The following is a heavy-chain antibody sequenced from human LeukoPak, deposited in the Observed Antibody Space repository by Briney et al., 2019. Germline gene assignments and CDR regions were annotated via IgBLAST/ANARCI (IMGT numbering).Heavy chain of an antibody. CDR2: IKHDGTQK. CDR3: ARDWDYYDNSGYYFEY. J-gene: IGHJ4*02. CDR1: GFTFSSYW. Sequence: GGSLRLSCAASGFTFSSYWMSWVRQAPGKGLEWVANIKHDGTQKYYVDSVKGRFTISRDNAQNSLSLQMTSLRAEDPAVYYCARDWDYYDNSGYYFEYWGQGTLVTVSS. V-gene: IGHV3-7*05. D-gene: IGHD3-22*01.